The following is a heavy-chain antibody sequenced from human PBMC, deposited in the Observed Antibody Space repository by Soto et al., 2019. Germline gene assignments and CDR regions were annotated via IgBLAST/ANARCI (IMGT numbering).Heavy chain of an antibody. Sequence: SETLSLTCTVSGGSISSGGYYWNWIRQHPGRGLEWLGHIYYTGSTYYNPSLKSRLVMSVDPSRNQFSLKLSSVTAADTAVYYCARGVVVHETIGCWNFQYWGRGNLVTVSS. CDR2: IYYTGST. J-gene: IGHJ4*02. V-gene: IGHV4-31*03. CDR1: GGSISSGGYY. CDR3: ARGVVVHETIGCWNFQY. D-gene: IGHD2-15*01.